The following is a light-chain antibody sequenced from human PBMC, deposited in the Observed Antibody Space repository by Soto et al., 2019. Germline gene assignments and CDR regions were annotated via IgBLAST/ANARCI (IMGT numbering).Light chain of an antibody. J-gene: IGKJ1*01. CDR1: QRISSW. Sequence: DIQMTQSPSTLSESVGDRLTITCRASQRISSWLAWYQQKPGKAPKLLIYDASSLESGVTSRFSGSASRTEFTLPISSLQPDDFATYYCQQYNSYPCTFGQRTKVEIK. CDR2: DAS. CDR3: QQYNSYPCT. V-gene: IGKV1-5*01.